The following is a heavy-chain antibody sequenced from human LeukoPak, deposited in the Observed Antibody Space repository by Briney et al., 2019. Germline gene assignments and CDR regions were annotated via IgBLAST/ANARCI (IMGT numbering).Heavy chain of an antibody. D-gene: IGHD6-13*01. CDR2: MNPNSGNT. J-gene: IGHJ5*02. Sequence: ASVKVSCKASGYTFTSYDINWVRQATGQGLEWMGWMNPNSGNTGYAQKFQGRVTMTRNTSISTAYMELSSLGSEDTAVYYCARGSAAAGPNWFDPWGQGTLVTVSS. CDR1: GYTFTSYD. CDR3: ARGSAAAGPNWFDP. V-gene: IGHV1-8*01.